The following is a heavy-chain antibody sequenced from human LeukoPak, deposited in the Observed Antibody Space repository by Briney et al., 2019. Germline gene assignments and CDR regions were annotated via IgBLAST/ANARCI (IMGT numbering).Heavy chain of an antibody. J-gene: IGHJ6*02. CDR1: GFTFSSYA. CDR2: ISGSGGST. Sequence: QTGGSLRLSCAASGFTFSSYAMSWVRQAPGKGLEWVSAISGSGGSTYYADSVKGRFTISRDNSKNTLYLQMNSLRAEDTAVYYCARLPVPLRYYGMDAWGQGTTVTVSS. V-gene: IGHV3-23*01. CDR3: ARLPVPLRYYGMDA. D-gene: IGHD2-15*01.